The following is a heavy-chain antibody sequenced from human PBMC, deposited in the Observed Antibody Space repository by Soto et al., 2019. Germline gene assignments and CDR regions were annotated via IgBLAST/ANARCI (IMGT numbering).Heavy chain of an antibody. Sequence: PGESLKISCKGSGYSFTSYWIGWVRQMPGKGLEWMGIIYPGDSDTRYSPSFQGQVTISADKSISTAYLQWSSLKASDTAMYYCARPYCTSSSCSPYYYYGMDVWGQGTTVTVSS. D-gene: IGHD2-2*01. CDR1: GYSFTSYW. V-gene: IGHV5-51*01. CDR2: IYPGDSDT. CDR3: ARPYCTSSSCSPYYYYGMDV. J-gene: IGHJ6*02.